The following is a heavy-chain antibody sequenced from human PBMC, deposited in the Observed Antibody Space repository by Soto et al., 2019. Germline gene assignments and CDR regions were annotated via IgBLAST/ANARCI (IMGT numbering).Heavy chain of an antibody. CDR3: ARDRDSSSWLY. V-gene: IGHV4-38-2*02. CDR2: IDYSGKT. Sequence: ASETLSLTCSVSGYLISSGYYWGWVRQTPGKGLEWLGSIDYSGKTYNNPSLKRRVSASVDLSQNQFSLNLRSVTAADTAVYYCARDRDSSSWLYWGQGTLVTVSS. J-gene: IGHJ4*02. CDR1: GYLISSGYY. D-gene: IGHD6-13*01.